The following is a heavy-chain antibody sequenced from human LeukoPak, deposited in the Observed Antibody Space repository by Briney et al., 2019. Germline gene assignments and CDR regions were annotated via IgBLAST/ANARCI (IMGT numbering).Heavy chain of an antibody. CDR2: INHSGST. D-gene: IGHD3-22*01. CDR1: GGSFSGYY. Sequence: KPSETLSLTCAVYGGSFSGYYWSWIRQPPGKGLEWIGEINHSGSTNYNPSLKSRVTISVDTSKNQFSLKLSSVTAADTAVYYCARVSRYYDSSGYEYAFDIWGQGTMVTVSS. V-gene: IGHV4-34*01. CDR3: ARVSRYYDSSGYEYAFDI. J-gene: IGHJ3*02.